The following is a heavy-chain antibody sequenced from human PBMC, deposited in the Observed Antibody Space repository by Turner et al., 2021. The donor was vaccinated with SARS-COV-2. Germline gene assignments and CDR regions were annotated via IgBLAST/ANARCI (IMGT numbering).Heavy chain of an antibody. CDR2: IYYSGST. D-gene: IGHD2-21*02. V-gene: IGHV4-39*02. CDR3: ARDGGDPPRYFQH. Sequence: QLQLQESGPGLVKPSETLSLTCTVSGGSIGSSSYSWGWIRQPPGKGLGWIGSIYYSGSTYYNPSLKSRVTISVDTSKNQFSLKLSSVTAADTAVYYCARDGGDPPRYFQHWGQGTLVTVSS. CDR1: GGSIGSSSYS. J-gene: IGHJ1*01.